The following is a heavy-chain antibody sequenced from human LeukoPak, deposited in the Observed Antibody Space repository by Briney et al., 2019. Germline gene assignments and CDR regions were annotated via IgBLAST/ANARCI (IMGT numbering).Heavy chain of an antibody. V-gene: IGHV1-3*01. CDR3: ARGRGQQLVPIYFDY. CDR2: INAGNGNT. CDR1: GYTFTSYA. D-gene: IGHD6-13*01. J-gene: IGHJ4*02. Sequence: GASVKVSCKASGYTFTSYAMHWVRQAPGQRLEWMGWINAGNGNTKYSQKFQGRVTITRDTSASTAYMELSSLRSEDTAVYYCARGRGQQLVPIYFDYWGQGTLVTVSS.